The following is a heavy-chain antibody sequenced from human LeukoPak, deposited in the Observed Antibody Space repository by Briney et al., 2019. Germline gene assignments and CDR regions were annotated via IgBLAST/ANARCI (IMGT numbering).Heavy chain of an antibody. CDR1: GFIFSNYG. D-gene: IGHD2-21*01. Sequence: GLSLRLFCIASGFIFSNYGMHWVRQAPGKGLEWVAVIWYDGSEKYYADSSKGRFTISRDNSKNTVYLQMSSLGVEDTAVYYCAGNSPPCGMAVWGQGTTVTVSS. V-gene: IGHV3-33*01. CDR3: AGNSPPCGMAV. CDR2: IWYDGSEK. J-gene: IGHJ6*02.